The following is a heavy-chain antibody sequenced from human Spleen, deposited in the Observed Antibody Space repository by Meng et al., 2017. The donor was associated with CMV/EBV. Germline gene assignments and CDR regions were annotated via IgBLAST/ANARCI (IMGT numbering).Heavy chain of an antibody. V-gene: IGHV3-74*01. CDR1: GSTFSGDW. CDR2: IWGDGRTT. CDR3: ARDRHYAMDV. Sequence: GGSLKISCAVSGSTFSGDWMHWVRQGPGKGLMWVLYIWGDGRTTGYAGSVKGRFTISRDNPKNTVYLEMTSLRVEDTGVYYCARDRHYAMDVWGRGTTVTVSS. J-gene: IGHJ6*02.